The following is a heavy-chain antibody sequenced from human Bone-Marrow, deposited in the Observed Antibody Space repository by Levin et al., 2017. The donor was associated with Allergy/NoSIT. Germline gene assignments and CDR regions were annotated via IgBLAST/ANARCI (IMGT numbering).Heavy chain of an antibody. CDR2: IYSGGST. CDR3: ARAGPQTIWSGYYFSFDY. J-gene: IGHJ4*02. D-gene: IGHD3-3*01. V-gene: IGHV3-53*01. Sequence: GGSLRLSCAASGFTVSSNYMSWVRQAPGKGLEWVSVIYSGGSTYYADSVKGRFTISRDNSKNTLYLQMNSLRAEDTAVYYCARAGPQTIWSGYYFSFDYWGQGTLVTVSS. CDR1: GFTVSSNY.